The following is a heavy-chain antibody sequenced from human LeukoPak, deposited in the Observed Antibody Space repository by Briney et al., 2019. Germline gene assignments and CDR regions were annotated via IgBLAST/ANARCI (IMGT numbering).Heavy chain of an antibody. J-gene: IGHJ4*02. D-gene: IGHD6-19*01. CDR3: ARDYSSGWPNFDY. CDR2: ISYDGTNK. CDR1: GFTFSNYG. V-gene: IGHV3-30*03. Sequence: PGGSLRLSCAASGFTFSNYGMHWVRQAPGKGLEWVAVISYDGTNKYYVDSVKGRFTISRDNSKNTLYLQMNSLRSDDTAVYYCARDYSSGWPNFDYWGQGTLVTVSS.